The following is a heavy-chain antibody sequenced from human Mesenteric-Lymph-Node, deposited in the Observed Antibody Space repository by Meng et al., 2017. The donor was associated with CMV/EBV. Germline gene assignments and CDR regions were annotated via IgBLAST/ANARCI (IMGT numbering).Heavy chain of an antibody. CDR2: ISYDGSNK. D-gene: IGHD5-18*01. CDR3: ARDVGYSYGASFDY. V-gene: IGHV3-30*19. J-gene: IGHJ4*02. Sequence: SCAASGFTFNNYDIHWDRQAPGKGLEWVAVISYDGSNKYYADSVKGRFTISRDNSKNTLYLQMNTLRAEDAAVYYCARDVGYSYGASFDYWGQGTLVTVSS. CDR1: GFTFNNYD.